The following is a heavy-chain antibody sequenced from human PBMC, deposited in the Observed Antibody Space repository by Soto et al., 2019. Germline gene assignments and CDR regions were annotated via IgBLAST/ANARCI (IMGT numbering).Heavy chain of an antibody. D-gene: IGHD1-26*01. V-gene: IGHV4-38-2*01. J-gene: IGHJ4*02. CDR3: GRILGATSVDS. Sequence: PSETLSLTCVVSCFGRRSTYFWGWVRHPQGKGLEWIGSVHYHGNASYPPSVLCRVTISVDTANNQVSLSLRSVTAEDTATYYCGRILGATSVDSSGQGILVTLSS. CDR1: CFGRRSTYF. CDR2: VHYHGNA.